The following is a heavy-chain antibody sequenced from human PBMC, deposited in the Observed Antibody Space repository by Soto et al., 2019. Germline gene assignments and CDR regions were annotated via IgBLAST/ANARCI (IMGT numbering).Heavy chain of an antibody. J-gene: IGHJ4*02. CDR2: INPNSGGT. CDR1: GYTFTGYY. V-gene: IGHV1-2*02. D-gene: IGHD2-15*01. Sequence: ASVKVSCKASGYTFTGYYMHWVRQAPGQGLEWMGWINPNSGGTNYAQKFQGRVTMTRDTSISTAYMELSRLRSDDTAVYYCARAAYCSGGSCYRTHFDYWGQGTLVTVSS. CDR3: ARAAYCSGGSCYRTHFDY.